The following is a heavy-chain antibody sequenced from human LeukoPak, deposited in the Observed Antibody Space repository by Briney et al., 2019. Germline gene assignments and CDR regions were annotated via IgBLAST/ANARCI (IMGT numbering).Heavy chain of an antibody. D-gene: IGHD6-19*01. J-gene: IGHJ6*03. Sequence: ASVKVSCKASGYTFTSYGISWVRQAPGQGLEWMGWISAYNGNTNYAQKLQGRVTMTTDTSTSTAYMELRSLRSDDTAVYYCAKAGIAVAGTSYYYYMDVWAKGTTVTISS. CDR2: ISAYNGNT. CDR3: AKAGIAVAGTSYYYYMDV. CDR1: GYTFTSYG. V-gene: IGHV1-18*01.